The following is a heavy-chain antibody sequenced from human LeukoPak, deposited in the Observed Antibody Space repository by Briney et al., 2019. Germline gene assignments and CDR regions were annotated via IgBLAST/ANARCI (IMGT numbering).Heavy chain of an antibody. CDR3: ARDFSGSGYYLDY. D-gene: IGHD1-26*01. Sequence: DPSETLSLTCAVYGGSFSGYYWSWIRQPPGKGLEWIGEINHSGSTNYNPSLKSRVTISVDTSKNQFSLKLSSVTAADTAMYYCARDFSGSGYYLDYWGQGIPVTVSS. CDR1: GGSFSGYY. CDR2: INHSGST. J-gene: IGHJ4*02. V-gene: IGHV4-34*01.